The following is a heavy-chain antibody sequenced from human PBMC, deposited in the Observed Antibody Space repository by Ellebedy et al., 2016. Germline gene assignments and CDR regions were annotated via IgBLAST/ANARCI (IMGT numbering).Heavy chain of an antibody. V-gene: IGHV3-53*01. CDR1: GFGFSTYA. CDR2: IYSGGST. CDR3: ARGHSSSSLLGY. D-gene: IGHD6-6*01. J-gene: IGHJ4*02. Sequence: GESLKISCATSGFGFSTYAMTWVRQAPGKGLEWVSVIYSGGSTYYADSVKGRFTISRDNSKNTLYLQMNSLRAEDTAVYYCARGHSSSSLLGYWGQGTLVTVSS.